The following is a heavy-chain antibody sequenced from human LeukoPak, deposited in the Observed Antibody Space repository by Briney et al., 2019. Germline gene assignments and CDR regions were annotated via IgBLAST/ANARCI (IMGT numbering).Heavy chain of an antibody. CDR2: GSGSGGST. V-gene: IGHV3-23*01. J-gene: IGHJ4*02. CDR1: GFTFSSYA. Sequence: GGSLRLSCAASGFTFSSYAMRWVRQAPGKGLEWVSEGSGSGGSTYYAGSVKGRFTISRDNSKNTLYLQINSLRAEDTAVYYCAKKAGIVDYWGQGTLVTVSS. D-gene: IGHD1-26*01. CDR3: AKKAGIVDY.